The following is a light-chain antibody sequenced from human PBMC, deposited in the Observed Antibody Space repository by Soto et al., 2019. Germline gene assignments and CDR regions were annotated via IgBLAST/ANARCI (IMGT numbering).Light chain of an antibody. V-gene: IGKV3-15*01. CDR3: QQYNNWPQT. CDR2: GAS. J-gene: IGKJ1*01. Sequence: EIVMTQSPATLSVSPGERATLSCRASQSVSSNLAWYQQKPGQAPRLLIYGASTRATGIPARFSGSGSGTEFTLTIGSLQSEDFAVYYCQQYNNWPQTFGQGTKVDNK. CDR1: QSVSSN.